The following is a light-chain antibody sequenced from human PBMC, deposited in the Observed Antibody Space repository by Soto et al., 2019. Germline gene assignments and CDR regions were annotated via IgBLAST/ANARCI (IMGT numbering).Light chain of an antibody. CDR3: QQRSNWPRT. CDR1: QNISNY. Sequence: IVLTQSPATLSLSPVKRSSLSCMASQNISNYLIWYQQKPGQAPRLLIYDVSNRATGIPARFSGSGSGTDFTLTISSLEPEDFAVYYCQQRSNWPRTFGQGTKVDIK. J-gene: IGKJ1*01. V-gene: IGKV3-11*01. CDR2: DVS.